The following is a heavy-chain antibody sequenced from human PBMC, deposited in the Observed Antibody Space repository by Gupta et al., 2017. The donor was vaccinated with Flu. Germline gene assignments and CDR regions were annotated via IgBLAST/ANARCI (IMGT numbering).Heavy chain of an antibody. CDR2: ISGSGGST. D-gene: IGHD3-9*01. CDR1: GFTFSSYA. V-gene: IGHV3-23*01. CDR3: AKEGAYFDAYYYYYYMDV. J-gene: IGHJ6*03. Sequence: EVQLLESGGGLVQPGGSLRLSCAASGFTFSSYAMSWVRQAPGKGLEWVSAISGSGGSTYYADSVKGRFTISRDNSKNTLYLQMNSLRAEDTAVYYCAKEGAYFDAYYYYYYMDVWGKGTTVTVSS.